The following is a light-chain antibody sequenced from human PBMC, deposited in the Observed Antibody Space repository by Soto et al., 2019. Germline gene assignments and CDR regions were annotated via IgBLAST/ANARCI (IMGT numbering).Light chain of an antibody. CDR1: QSVSSN. CDR2: GAS. CDR3: QQYNNWPIT. J-gene: IGKJ5*01. Sequence: EIALTQSPGTLSLSAGERATLSCRASQSVSSNLAWYQQKPGQAPRLLIYGASTRATGIPARFSGSGSGTEFTLTISSLQSEDFAVYYCQQYNNWPITFGQGTRLEIK. V-gene: IGKV3-15*01.